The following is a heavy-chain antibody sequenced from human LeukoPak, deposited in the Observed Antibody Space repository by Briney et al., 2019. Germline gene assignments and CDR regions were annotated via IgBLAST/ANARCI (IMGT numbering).Heavy chain of an antibody. CDR2: ISGGGGGT. CDR1: GFTLSSYG. D-gene: IGHD6-19*01. CDR3: AKRVAHSSGAYWDY. V-gene: IGHV3-23*01. J-gene: IGHJ4*02. Sequence: GGSLRPSCEASGFTLSSYGMSWVRQAPGKGLEWVSAISGGGGGTYYADSVKGRFTISRDNSKNTLYLQMNSLRAEDAAVYFCAKRVAHSSGAYWDYWGQGILVTVSS.